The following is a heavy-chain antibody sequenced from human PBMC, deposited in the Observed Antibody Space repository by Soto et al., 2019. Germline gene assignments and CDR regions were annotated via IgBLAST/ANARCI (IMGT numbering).Heavy chain of an antibody. CDR3: AKNPGYYYDSTGYHFDY. CDR2: ISYGGGTT. J-gene: IGHJ4*02. CDR1: EFTFSNYA. D-gene: IGHD3-22*01. V-gene: IGHV3-23*01. Sequence: TGGSLRHSCASSEFTFSNYAMSWVRQAPGKGLEWVSAISYGGGTTYYADSVKGRFTISRDNSKNTLYLQMNSLRAEDTAVYYCAKNPGYYYDSTGYHFDYWGQGTLVTVSS.